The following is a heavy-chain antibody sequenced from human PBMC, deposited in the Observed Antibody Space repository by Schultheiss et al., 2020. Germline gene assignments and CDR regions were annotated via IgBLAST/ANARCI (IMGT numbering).Heavy chain of an antibody. CDR3: ARYSSTSCYRKDWFDP. CDR2: IYYSGST. Sequence: SETLSLTCTVSGGSISSYYWGWIRQPPGKGLEWIGYIYYSGSTYYNPSLKSRVTISVDTSKNQFSLKLSSVTAADTAVYYCARYSSTSCYRKDWFDPWGQGTLVTVSS. J-gene: IGHJ5*02. V-gene: IGHV4-59*06. CDR1: GGSISSYY. D-gene: IGHD2-2*02.